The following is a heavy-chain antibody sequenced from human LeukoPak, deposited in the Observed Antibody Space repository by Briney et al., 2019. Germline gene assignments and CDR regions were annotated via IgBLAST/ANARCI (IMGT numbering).Heavy chain of an antibody. CDR2: IKHDGSDT. CDR1: GFTFSGYW. Sequence: PGGSLRLSCAASGFTFSGYWMSWVRQAPGKGLEWVANIKHDGSDTHYVDSVKGRFTISRDNAKNTLYLQMNSLRAEDTAVYYCARRSAPCGLDYWGQGTLVTVSS. J-gene: IGHJ4*02. D-gene: IGHD3/OR15-3a*01. V-gene: IGHV3-7*03. CDR3: ARRSAPCGLDY.